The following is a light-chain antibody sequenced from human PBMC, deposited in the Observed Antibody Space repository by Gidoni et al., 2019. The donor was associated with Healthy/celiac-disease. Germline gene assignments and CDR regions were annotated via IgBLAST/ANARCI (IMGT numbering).Light chain of an antibody. Sequence: SSELTQDPAVSVALGQTVRITCQGDSPRSDYASWYQQKPGQAHVLVIYGKNNRPSGIPDRFSGASSGNTASLTITVAQAEDEADYYCNSRDSSGNRVVFGGGTKLTVL. CDR2: GKN. J-gene: IGLJ2*01. V-gene: IGLV3-19*01. CDR3: NSRDSSGNRVV. CDR1: SPRSDY.